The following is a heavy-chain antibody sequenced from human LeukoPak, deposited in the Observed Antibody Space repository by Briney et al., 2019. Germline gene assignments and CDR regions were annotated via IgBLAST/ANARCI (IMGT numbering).Heavy chain of an antibody. J-gene: IGHJ3*02. Sequence: GGSLRLSCAASGFTFSSYAMHWVRQAPGKGLEWVAVISYDGSNKYYADSVKGRFTISRDNSKNTLYLQMNSLRAEDTAVYYCAKDFAPYCSSTSCYGDAFDIWGQGTMVTVSS. CDR1: GFTFSSYA. D-gene: IGHD2-2*01. CDR3: AKDFAPYCSSTSCYGDAFDI. CDR2: ISYDGSNK. V-gene: IGHV3-30-3*01.